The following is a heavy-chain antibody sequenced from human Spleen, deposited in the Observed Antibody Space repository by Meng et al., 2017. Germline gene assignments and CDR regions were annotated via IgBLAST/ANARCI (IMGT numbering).Heavy chain of an antibody. D-gene: IGHD4-11*01. CDR3: ARGPTTMAHDFDY. CDR1: GGASRIYY. CDR2: INNSGST. Sequence: QLCSGLLQPSQSLARTSVSSGGASRIYYWGWFRQPPGKGLEWIGEINNSGSTNDNPSLESRATISVDTSQNNLSLKLSSVTAADSAVYYCARGPTTMAHDFDYWGQGTLVTVSS. J-gene: IGHJ4*02. V-gene: IGHV4-34*04.